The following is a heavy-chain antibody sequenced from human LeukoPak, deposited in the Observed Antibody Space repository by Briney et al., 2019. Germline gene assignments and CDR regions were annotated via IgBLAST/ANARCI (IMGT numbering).Heavy chain of an antibody. CDR2: IRYDGSNK. CDR3: AKEGEQWLAPSFDY. J-gene: IGHJ4*02. D-gene: IGHD6-19*01. Sequence: PGGSLRLSCAASGFTFSSYGMHWVRQAPGKGLEWVAFIRYDGSNKYYADSVKGRFTISRDNSKNTLYLQMNSLRAEDTAVYYCAKEGEQWLAPSFDYWGQGTLVTVSS. CDR1: GFTFSSYG. V-gene: IGHV3-30*02.